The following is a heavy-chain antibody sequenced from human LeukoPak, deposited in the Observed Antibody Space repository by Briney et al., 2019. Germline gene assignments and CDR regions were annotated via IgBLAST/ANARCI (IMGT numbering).Heavy chain of an antibody. CDR2: IIPILGIA. V-gene: IGHV1-69*04. Sequence: ASVKVSCTASGGTFSSYAISWVRQAPGQGLEWMGRIIPILGIANYAQKFQGRVTITADKSTSTAYMELSSMRSEDTAVYYCARGDCSSTSCYADLDYWGQGTLVTVSS. CDR3: ARGDCSSTSCYADLDY. J-gene: IGHJ4*02. D-gene: IGHD2-2*01. CDR1: GGTFSSYA.